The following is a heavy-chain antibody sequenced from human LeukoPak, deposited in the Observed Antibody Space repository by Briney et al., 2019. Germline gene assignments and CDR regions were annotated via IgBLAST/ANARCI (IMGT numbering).Heavy chain of an antibody. V-gene: IGHV3-48*03. Sequence: PGGYLRLSCEASGFTVSSFEINWVRQAPGKGLEWVSYISSSGGTMDYADSVKGRFTVSRDNGKKLVHLQLNSLRAEDTAVYFCARIPHPDYADAQWGQGTLVIVSS. CDR3: ARIPHPDYADAQ. CDR1: GFTVSSFE. J-gene: IGHJ4*02. D-gene: IGHD4-17*01. CDR2: ISSSGGTM.